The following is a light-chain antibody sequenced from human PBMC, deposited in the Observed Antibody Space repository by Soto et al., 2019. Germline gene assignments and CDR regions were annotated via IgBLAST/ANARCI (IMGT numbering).Light chain of an antibody. CDR3: QLYSRSPRQIT. CDR2: DAS. J-gene: IGKJ5*01. Sequence: EVVLTQSPATLSLSPGDRATLSCRASQSVNNFLAWYQQKPGQTPRLLIYDASKRATGIPGRFSGSGSGTDFTLTISRLEPEDFAVYYCQLYSRSPRQITFGQGTRLEIK. CDR1: QSVNNF. V-gene: IGKV3-11*01.